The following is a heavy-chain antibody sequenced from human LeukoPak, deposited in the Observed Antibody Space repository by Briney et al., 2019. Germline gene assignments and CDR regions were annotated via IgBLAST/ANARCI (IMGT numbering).Heavy chain of an antibody. D-gene: IGHD3-22*01. CDR3: AKSGGYYYLNYYSDY. Sequence: PGGSLRLSCAASGFTFSSYWMHWVRQAPGKGLVWVSRINSDGSSTNYADSVTGRFTISRDNAKNTLYLQMNSLRAEDTAVYYCAKSGGYYYLNYYSDYWGQGTLVTVSS. CDR1: GFTFSSYW. V-gene: IGHV3-74*01. J-gene: IGHJ4*02. CDR2: INSDGSST.